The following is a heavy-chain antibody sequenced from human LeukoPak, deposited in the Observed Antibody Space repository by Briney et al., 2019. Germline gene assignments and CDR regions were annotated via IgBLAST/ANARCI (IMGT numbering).Heavy chain of an antibody. V-gene: IGHV1-69*04. J-gene: IGHJ4*02. D-gene: IGHD2-15*01. CDR1: GFTFSSYA. CDR3: ARPRGSGGYYFDY. CDR2: IIPILGIA. Sequence: PGGSLRLSCAASGFTFSSYAMSWVRQAPGQGLEWMGRIIPILGIANYAQKFQGRVTITADKSTSTAYMELSSLRSEDTAVYYCARPRGSGGYYFDYWGQGTLVTVSS.